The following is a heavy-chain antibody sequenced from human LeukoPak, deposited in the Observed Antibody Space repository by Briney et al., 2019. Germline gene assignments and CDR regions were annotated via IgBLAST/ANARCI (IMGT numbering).Heavy chain of an antibody. CDR3: AKNRRSTYYYLY. CDR2: ISGSGGST. V-gene: IGHV3-23*01. J-gene: IGHJ4*02. D-gene: IGHD3-10*01. Sequence: GGSLRLSCAASGFTVSSNYMSWVRQAPGKGLEWVSAISGSGGSTYYADSVKGRFTISRDNSKNTLYLQMNSLRAEDTAVYYCAKNRRSTYYYLYWGQGTLVTVSS. CDR1: GFTVSSNY.